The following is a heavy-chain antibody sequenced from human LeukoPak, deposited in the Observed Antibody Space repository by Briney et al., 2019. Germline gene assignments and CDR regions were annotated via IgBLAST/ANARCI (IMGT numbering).Heavy chain of an antibody. V-gene: IGHV4-30-4*02. CDR2: IYYSGST. Sequence: PSETLSLTCTVSGGSISSGDYYWSWIRQPPGKGLEWIGYIYYSGSTYYNPSLKSRVTISVDTSKNQFSLKLSSVTAADTAVYYCARGRLGDYYFDYWGQGTLVTVSS. J-gene: IGHJ4*02. CDR3: ARGRLGDYYFDY. CDR1: GGSISSGDYY. D-gene: IGHD4-17*01.